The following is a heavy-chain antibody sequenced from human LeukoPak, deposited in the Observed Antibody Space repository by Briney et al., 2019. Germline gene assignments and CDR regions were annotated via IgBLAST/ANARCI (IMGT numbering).Heavy chain of an antibody. J-gene: IGHJ4*02. CDR3: VKVAKYYYGSETYYFFEH. Sequence: GRSLRLSCAASGFTLSSYAMHWVRQAPGKGLEWVAVISYDGSNKYYADSVKGRFTISRDNAKNSLYLQMSSLRVEDTAIYYCVKVAKYYYGSETYYFFEHWGQGTPVTASS. CDR2: ISYDGSNK. V-gene: IGHV3-30*04. CDR1: GFTLSSYA. D-gene: IGHD3-10*01.